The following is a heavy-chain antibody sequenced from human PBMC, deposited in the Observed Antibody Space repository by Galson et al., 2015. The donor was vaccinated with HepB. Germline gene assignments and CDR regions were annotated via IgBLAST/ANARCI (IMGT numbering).Heavy chain of an antibody. CDR1: GESFSGFY. Sequence: TLSLTCAVYGESFSGFYWTWIRQPPGKGLEWIGEVNHRGRTIYNPSLKRRVTISADTSKNQFSLNLSSVTAADTALYYCARFADSGYYYMDVWGEGTKVTVSS. D-gene: IGHD2-21*02. CDR3: ARFADSGYYYMDV. V-gene: IGHV4-34*01. CDR2: VNHRGRT. J-gene: IGHJ6*03.